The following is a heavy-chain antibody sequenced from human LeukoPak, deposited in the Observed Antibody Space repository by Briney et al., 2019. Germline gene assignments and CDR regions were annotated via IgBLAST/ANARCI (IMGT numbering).Heavy chain of an antibody. CDR3: ASDRRGYSSSWALDY. J-gene: IGHJ4*02. Sequence: PGTSLRLSCAASGFIFGSDAMHWVRQAPGKGLEWVAVISYDGSNKYYADSVKGRFTISRDNFKNTLYLQMNSLRAEDTAVYYCASDRRGYSSSWALDYWGQGTLVTVSS. CDR1: GFIFGSDA. CDR2: ISYDGSNK. D-gene: IGHD6-13*01. V-gene: IGHV3-30*04.